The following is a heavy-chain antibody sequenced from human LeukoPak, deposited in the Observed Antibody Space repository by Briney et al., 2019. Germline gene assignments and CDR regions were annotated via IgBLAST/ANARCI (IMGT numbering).Heavy chain of an antibody. CDR1: GGSISSSSYY. J-gene: IGHJ3*02. CDR3: ARAVAGRAFDI. CDR2: IYYSGST. D-gene: IGHD6-19*01. V-gene: IGHV4-39*07. Sequence: SETLSLTCTVSGGSISSSSYYWGWIRQPPGKGLEWIGSIYYSGSTYYNPSLKSRVTISVDTSKNQFSLKLSSVTAADTAVYYCARAVAGRAFDIWGQGTMVTVSS.